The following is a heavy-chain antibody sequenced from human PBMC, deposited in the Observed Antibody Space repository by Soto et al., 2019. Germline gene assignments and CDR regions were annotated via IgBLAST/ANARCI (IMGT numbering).Heavy chain of an antibody. Sequence: PSETLSLTCAVDGGFVNGYYWNWIRQPPGKGLEWIGEINHTGGTHYNPSPKSRVTMSVDTSKNQFSLRLSSVTAADTAIYYCATRITVFGLLIPPFDPWGQGTQVTVSS. J-gene: IGHJ5*02. D-gene: IGHD3-3*01. V-gene: IGHV4-34*01. CDR1: GGFVNGYY. CDR2: INHTGGT. CDR3: ATRITVFGLLIPPFDP.